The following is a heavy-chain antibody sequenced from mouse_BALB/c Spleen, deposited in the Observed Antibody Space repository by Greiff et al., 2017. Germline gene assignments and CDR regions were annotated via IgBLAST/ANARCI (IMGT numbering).Heavy chain of an antibody. V-gene: IGHV5-6*01. Sequence: EVQGVESGGDLVKPGGSLKLSCAASGFTFSSYGMSWVRQTPDKRLEWVATISSGGSYTYYPDSVKGRFTISRDNAKNTLYLQMSSLKSEDTAMYYCARHGKLLRYFDYWGQGTTLTVSS. CDR2: ISSGGSYT. CDR1: GFTFSSYG. J-gene: IGHJ2*01. D-gene: IGHD1-1*01. CDR3: ARHGKLLRYFDY.